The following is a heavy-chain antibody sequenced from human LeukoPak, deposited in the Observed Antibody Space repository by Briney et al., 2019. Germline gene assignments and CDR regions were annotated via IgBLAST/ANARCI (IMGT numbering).Heavy chain of an antibody. CDR1: GYTFTSYG. Sequence: ASVKVSCKASGYTFTSYGISWVRQAPGQGLEWMEWISAYNGNTNYAQKLQGRVTMTTDTSTSTAYMELRSLRSDDTAVYYCARAYYYDSSGYYSYFDYWGQGTLVTVSS. V-gene: IGHV1-18*01. CDR2: ISAYNGNT. CDR3: ARAYYYDSSGYYSYFDY. J-gene: IGHJ4*02. D-gene: IGHD3-22*01.